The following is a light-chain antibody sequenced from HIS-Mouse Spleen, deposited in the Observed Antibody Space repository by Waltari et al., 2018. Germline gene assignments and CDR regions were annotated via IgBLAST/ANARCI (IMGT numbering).Light chain of an antibody. CDR3: YSTDSSGNHRV. V-gene: IGLV3-10*01. J-gene: IGLJ2*01. Sequence: SYELTQPPSVSVSPGQTARITCPGDAWPKKYAYWYQQKSGQAPVLVIYEDSKPPSGIPERFSGSSSGTMATLTISGAQVEDEADYYCYSTDSSGNHRVFGGGTKLTVL. CDR2: EDS. CDR1: AWPKKY.